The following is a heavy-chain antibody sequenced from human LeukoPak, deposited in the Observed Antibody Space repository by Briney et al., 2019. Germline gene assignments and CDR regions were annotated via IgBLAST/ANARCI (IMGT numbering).Heavy chain of an antibody. CDR1: GYTFTIYG. D-gene: IGHD6-13*01. CDR3: ASHFLTRIAAAGELDY. Sequence: ASVTVSCTASGYTFTIYGISWVRQAPGQGLEWMGWISAYNGNTNYAQKLQGRVTMTTDTSTSTAYMELRSLRSDDTAVYYCASHFLTRIAAAGELDYWGQGTLVTVSS. V-gene: IGHV1-18*01. J-gene: IGHJ4*02. CDR2: ISAYNGNT.